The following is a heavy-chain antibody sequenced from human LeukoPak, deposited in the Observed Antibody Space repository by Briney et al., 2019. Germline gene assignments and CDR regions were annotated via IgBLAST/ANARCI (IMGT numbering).Heavy chain of an antibody. CDR3: ARHDNRGGAFDI. CDR2: THYSGTI. D-gene: IGHD1-14*01. CDR1: GGSIGTYF. J-gene: IGHJ3*02. Sequence: PSETLSLTCTVSGGSIGTYFWSWIRQPPGKGLEWFGYTHYSGTINYNPSLKSRVSISVDTSKNQLSLRLTSVTAADTAVYYCARHDNRGGAFDIWGQGTLVTISS. V-gene: IGHV4-59*01.